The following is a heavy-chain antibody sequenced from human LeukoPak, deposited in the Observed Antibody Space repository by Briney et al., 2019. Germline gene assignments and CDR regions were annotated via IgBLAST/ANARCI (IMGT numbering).Heavy chain of an antibody. V-gene: IGHV1-8*01. CDR3: ARDGYYYGSGNWNWFDP. CDR1: GYTFTSYD. D-gene: IGHD3-10*01. J-gene: IGHJ5*02. CDR2: MNPNSGNT. Sequence: ASVKVSCKASGYTFTSYDINWVRQATGQGLEWMGWMNPNSGNTGYAQKFQGRVAMTRNTSISTAYMELSSLRSEDTAVYYCARDGYYYGSGNWNWFDPWGQGTLVTVSS.